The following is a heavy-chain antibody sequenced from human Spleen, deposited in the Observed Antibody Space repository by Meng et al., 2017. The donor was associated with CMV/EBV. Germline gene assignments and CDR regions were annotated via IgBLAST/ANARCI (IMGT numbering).Heavy chain of an antibody. CDR3: ARDFSAVHNWLDS. Sequence: AASGFTFSEYYMNWVRQAPGKGLEWVSYISSSGSITKYLDSVKGRFTISRDNAENSLFLQMNSLRVEDTAFYYCARDFSAVHNWLDSWGQGTLVTVSS. CDR2: ISSSGSIT. D-gene: IGHD1-26*01. CDR1: GFTFSEYY. J-gene: IGHJ5*01. V-gene: IGHV3-11*04.